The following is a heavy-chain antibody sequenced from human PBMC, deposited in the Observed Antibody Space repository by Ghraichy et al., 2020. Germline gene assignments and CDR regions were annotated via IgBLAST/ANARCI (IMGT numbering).Heavy chain of an antibody. CDR3: ARGYSSSSSKYNWFDP. CDR2: INHSGST. J-gene: IGHJ5*02. D-gene: IGHD6-6*01. CDR1: GGSFSGYY. V-gene: IGHV4-34*01. Sequence: ESLNISCAVYGGSFSGYYWSWIRQPPGKGLEWIGEINHSGSTNYNPSLKSRVTISVDTSKNQFSLKLSSVTAADTAVYYCARGYSSSSSKYNWFDPWGQGTLVTVSS.